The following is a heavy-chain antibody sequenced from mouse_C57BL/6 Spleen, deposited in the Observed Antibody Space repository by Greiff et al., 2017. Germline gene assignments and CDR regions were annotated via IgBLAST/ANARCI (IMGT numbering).Heavy chain of an antibody. J-gene: IGHJ2*01. CDR1: GYSFTGYY. V-gene: IGHV1-42*01. CDR2: INPSTGGT. Sequence: EVKLMESGPELVKPGASVKISCKASGYSFTGYYMNWVKQSPEKSLEWIGEINPSTGGTTYNQKFKAKATLTVDKSSSTAYMQLKSLTSEDSAVYYCARMDSNYYGSSNDYWGQGTTLTVSS. D-gene: IGHD1-1*01. CDR3: ARMDSNYYGSSNDY.